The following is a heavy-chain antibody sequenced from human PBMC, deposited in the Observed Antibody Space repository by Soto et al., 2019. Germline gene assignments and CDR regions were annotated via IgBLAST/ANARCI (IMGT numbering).Heavy chain of an antibody. CDR3: ARGAYDYSTYYYAMDV. CDR1: GYTFTNYG. J-gene: IGHJ6*02. CDR2: ISAYNDNT. V-gene: IGHV1-18*04. Sequence: ASVKVSCKASGYTFTNYGISWVRQAPGQGLEWMGWISAYNDNTNYAQKLQGRVTMTTDTSTTTAYMELRSLTSDDTAVYYCARGAYDYSTYYYAMDVWGQGTTVTVS. D-gene: IGHD5-12*01.